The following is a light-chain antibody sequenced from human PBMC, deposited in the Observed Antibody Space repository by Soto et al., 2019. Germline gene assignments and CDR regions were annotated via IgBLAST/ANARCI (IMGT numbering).Light chain of an antibody. CDR3: QQYNSYSLT. Sequence: DIQMTQSPSSLSASVGDRVTITCRASQTISNYLNWYQHKPGKAPELLIYAASSLQGGVPSRFSGSGSGTDFTLTINSLQPEDFATYYCQQYNSYSLTFGGGTKVEIK. J-gene: IGKJ4*01. CDR2: AAS. V-gene: IGKV1-39*01. CDR1: QTISNY.